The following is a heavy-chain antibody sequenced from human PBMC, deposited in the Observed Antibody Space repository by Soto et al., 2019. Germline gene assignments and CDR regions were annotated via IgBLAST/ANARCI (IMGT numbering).Heavy chain of an antibody. CDR2: ISSSSSYI. J-gene: IGHJ4*02. CDR1: GFSFSCYS. CDR3: ASNLGPDFDY. V-gene: IGHV3-21*01. Sequence: GGSLRLSCAASGFSFSCYSLNWVRQAPGKGLEWVSSISSSSSYIYYADSVKGRFTISRDNAKNSLYLQMNSLRAEDTAVYYCASNLGPDFDYWGQGTLVTVSS.